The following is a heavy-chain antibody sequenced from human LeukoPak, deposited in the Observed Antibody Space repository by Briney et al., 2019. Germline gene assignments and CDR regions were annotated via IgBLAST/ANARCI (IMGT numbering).Heavy chain of an antibody. D-gene: IGHD2-2*02. CDR3: ARDWNGIVVVPAAILLPLGY. Sequence: GGSLRLSCAASGFTFSSYWMSWVRQAPGKGLEWVANIKQDGSEKYYVDSVKGRFTISRDNAKNSLYLQMNSLRAEDTAVYYCARDWNGIVVVPAAILLPLGYWGQGTLVTVSS. J-gene: IGHJ4*02. CDR2: IKQDGSEK. V-gene: IGHV3-7*01. CDR1: GFTFSSYW.